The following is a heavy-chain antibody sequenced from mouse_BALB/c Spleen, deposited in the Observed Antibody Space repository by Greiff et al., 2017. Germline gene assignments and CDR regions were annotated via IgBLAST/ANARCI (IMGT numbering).Heavy chain of an antibody. CDR2: ISSGGST. CDR1: GFTFSSYA. D-gene: IGHD1-1*01. V-gene: IGHV5-6-5*01. CDR3: ASGSSYYFDY. J-gene: IGHJ2*01. Sequence: DVQLVESRGGLVKPGGSLKLSCAASGFTFSSYAMSWVRQTPEKRLEWVASISSGGSTYYPDSVKGRFTISRDNARNILYLQMISLRSEDTAMYYCASGSSYYFDYWGQGTTLTVSS.